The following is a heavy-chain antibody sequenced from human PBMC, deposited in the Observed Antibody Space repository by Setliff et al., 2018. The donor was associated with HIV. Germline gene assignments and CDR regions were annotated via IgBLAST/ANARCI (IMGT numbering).Heavy chain of an antibody. CDR1: GFTFNTYA. D-gene: IGHD6-6*01. V-gene: IGHV3-23*01. Sequence: GGSLRLSCAASGFTFNTYAMNWVRQAPGKGLEWVSSISGSGISTYYADSVKGRFTISRDNSKNSLYLQMNSLRAEDTAIYYCARGGPYSSSSDTYDFWGQGTLVTVSS. CDR3: ARGGPYSSSSDTYDF. CDR2: ISGSGIST. J-gene: IGHJ4*02.